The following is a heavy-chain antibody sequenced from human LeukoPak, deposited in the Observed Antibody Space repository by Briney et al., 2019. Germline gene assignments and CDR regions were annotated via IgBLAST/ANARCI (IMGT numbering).Heavy chain of an antibody. CDR3: ARDQYSYAHAAH. D-gene: IGHD5-18*01. CDR2: ISYDGGNQ. Sequence: PGGSLRLSCAASGFTFSSYGMHWVRQAPGKGLEWVAVISYDGGNQYYADSVKGRFTISRDNSKNTLYLQMNSLRAEDTAVYYCARDQYSYAHAAHWGQGTLVTVSS. V-gene: IGHV3-30*03. J-gene: IGHJ4*02. CDR1: GFTFSSYG.